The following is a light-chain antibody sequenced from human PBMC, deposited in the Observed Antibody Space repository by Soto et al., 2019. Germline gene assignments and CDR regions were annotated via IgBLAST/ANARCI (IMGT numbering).Light chain of an antibody. CDR3: QQYGSSLSIT. V-gene: IGKV3-20*01. CDR1: QSVSSSY. CDR2: GAS. Sequence: EIVLTQSPGTLSLSPGERATLSCRASQSVSSSYLAWYLQKPGQAPRLLIYGASSRATGIPDRFSGSGSGTDFALTISRLEPEDFAVYYCQQYGSSLSITFGQGTRLEIK. J-gene: IGKJ5*01.